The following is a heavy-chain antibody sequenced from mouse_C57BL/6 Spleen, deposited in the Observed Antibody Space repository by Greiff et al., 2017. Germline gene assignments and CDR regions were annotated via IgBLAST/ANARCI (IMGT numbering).Heavy chain of an antibody. CDR1: GYTFTDYY. J-gene: IGHJ2*01. Sequence: VQLQQSGPELVKPGASVKISCQASGYTFTDYYMNWVKQSHGKSLEWIGDINPNNGGTSYNQKFKGKATLTVDKSSSTAYMELRSLTSEDSAVYYCARGLDYYYDNSYLYYFDYWGQGNTRTVST. D-gene: IGHD1-1*01. CDR2: INPNNGGT. V-gene: IGHV1-26*01. CDR3: ARGLDYYYDNSYLYYFDY.